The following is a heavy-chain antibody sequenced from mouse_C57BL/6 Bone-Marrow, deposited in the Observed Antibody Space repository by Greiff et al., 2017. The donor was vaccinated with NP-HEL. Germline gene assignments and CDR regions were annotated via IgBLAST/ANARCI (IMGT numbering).Heavy chain of an antibody. Sequence: VQLQQPGAELVMPGASVKLSCKASGYTFTSYWMHWVKQRPGQGLEWIGEIDPSDSYTNYNQKFKGKSTLTVDKSSSSAYMQLSSLTSEDSAVYYCARGLYYYGSSGPFDYWGQGTTLTVSS. CDR2: IDPSDSYT. CDR1: GYTFTSYW. D-gene: IGHD1-1*01. V-gene: IGHV1-69*01. J-gene: IGHJ2*01. CDR3: ARGLYYYGSSGPFDY.